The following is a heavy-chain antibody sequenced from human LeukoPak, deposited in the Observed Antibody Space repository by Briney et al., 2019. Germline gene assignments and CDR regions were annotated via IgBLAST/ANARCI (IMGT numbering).Heavy chain of an antibody. J-gene: IGHJ4*02. CDR2: IWYDGSNK. CDR3: ARAVGGYSYGTDY. Sequence: GRSLRLSCAASGFTFSSYGMHWVRQAPGKGLEWVAVIWYDGSNKYYADSVKGRFTISRDNSKNTLYLQMNSLRAEDTAVYYCARAVGGYSYGTDYWGQGTLVTVSS. D-gene: IGHD5-18*01. CDR1: GFTFSSYG. V-gene: IGHV3-33*01.